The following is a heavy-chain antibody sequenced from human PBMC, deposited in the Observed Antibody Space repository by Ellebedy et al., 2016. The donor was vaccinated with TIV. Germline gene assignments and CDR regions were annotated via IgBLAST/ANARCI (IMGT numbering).Heavy chain of an antibody. Sequence: SETLSLTCTVSGDSISNHYWNWIRQSPEKGLESIGFIYNSGSTNYNPSLKSRVSMSVDKSKNQVSLNLTSVSAADTAVYYRARSSMENWNDIFEYWGQGTLITVSS. CDR3: ARSSMENWNDIFEY. J-gene: IGHJ4*02. CDR2: IYNSGST. V-gene: IGHV4-59*11. D-gene: IGHD1-1*01. CDR1: GDSISNHY.